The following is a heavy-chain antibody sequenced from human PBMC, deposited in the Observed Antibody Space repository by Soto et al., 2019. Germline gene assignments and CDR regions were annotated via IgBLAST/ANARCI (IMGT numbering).Heavy chain of an antibody. CDR1: TFTFSSYA. CDR3: AKVGALDYPDDYYYGMDV. Sequence: GGSLRLSCAASTFTFSSYAMSWVRQAPGKGLEWVSAISGSGGSTYYADSVKGRFTISRDNPKNTLYLQMNSLRAEDTAVYYCAKVGALDYPDDYYYGMDVWGQGTTVTVSS. J-gene: IGHJ6*02. V-gene: IGHV3-23*01. CDR2: ISGSGGST. D-gene: IGHD3-10*01.